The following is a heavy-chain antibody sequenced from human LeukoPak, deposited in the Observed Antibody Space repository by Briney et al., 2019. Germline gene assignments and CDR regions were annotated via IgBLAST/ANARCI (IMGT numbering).Heavy chain of an antibody. V-gene: IGHV3-48*03. CDR2: ISSSGSTI. Sequence: PVGSLRLSCAASGFTFSSYEMNWVRQAPGKGLEWVSYISSSGSTIYYADSVKGRFTISRDNAKNSLYLQMNSLRAEDTAVYYCARIGGDYVLGVFDYWGQGTLVTVSS. CDR3: ARIGGDYVLGVFDY. J-gene: IGHJ4*02. CDR1: GFTFSSYE. D-gene: IGHD3-16*01.